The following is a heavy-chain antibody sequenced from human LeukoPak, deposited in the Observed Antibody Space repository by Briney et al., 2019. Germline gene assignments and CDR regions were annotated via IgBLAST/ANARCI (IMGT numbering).Heavy chain of an antibody. CDR2: IYYSGST. CDR3: ASDGFSYGYVDY. D-gene: IGHD3-16*01. CDR1: GGSISSSSYY. J-gene: IGHJ4*02. Sequence: SETLSLTCTVSGGSISSSSYYWGWMRQPPGKGLEWIGSIYYSGSTYYNSSLKSRVTISVDTSNNQFSLKLSSVTAADTAVYYCASDGFSYGYVDYWGQGTLVTVSS. V-gene: IGHV4-39*01.